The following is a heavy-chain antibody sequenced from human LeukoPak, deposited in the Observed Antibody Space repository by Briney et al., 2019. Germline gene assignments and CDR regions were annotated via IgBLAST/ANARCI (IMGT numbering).Heavy chain of an antibody. Sequence: PSETLSLTCAFYGGSFSGYYWSWIRQPPGKGLEWIGEINHSGSTNYNPSLKSRVTISVDTSKNQFSLKLSSVTAADTAVYYCARYPLDYDFWSGYLSGYMDVWGKGTTVTVSS. CDR1: GGSFSGYY. CDR2: INHSGST. J-gene: IGHJ6*03. D-gene: IGHD3-3*01. V-gene: IGHV4-34*01. CDR3: ARYPLDYDFWSGYLSGYMDV.